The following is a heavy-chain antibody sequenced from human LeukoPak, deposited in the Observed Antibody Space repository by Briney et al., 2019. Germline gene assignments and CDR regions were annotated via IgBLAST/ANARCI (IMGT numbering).Heavy chain of an antibody. V-gene: IGHV3-23*01. CDR3: ARGWYNFDY. J-gene: IGHJ4*02. D-gene: IGHD6-19*01. Sequence: LPGGSLRLSCAASGFIFNNYAMSWVRQAPGKGLEWVSGINNSGDRRFYADSVKGRFTTSRDNSKNTLYLQMNSLRAEDTAVYYCARGWYNFDYWGQGIRVTVSS. CDR2: INNSGDRR. CDR1: GFIFNNYA.